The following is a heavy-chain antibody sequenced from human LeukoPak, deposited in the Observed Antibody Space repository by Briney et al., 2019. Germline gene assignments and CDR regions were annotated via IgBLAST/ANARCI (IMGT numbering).Heavy chain of an antibody. CDR2: IYSSGST. CDR3: ASRIATAGSVDY. Sequence: GGSLRLSCAASGFTVSSNYMSWVRQAPGKGLEWVTVIYSSGSTYYADSVKGRFTISRDNSKNTLHLQMNTLRAEDTAVYYCASRIATAGSVDYWGQGTLVTVSS. D-gene: IGHD6-13*01. V-gene: IGHV3-53*01. CDR1: GFTVSSNY. J-gene: IGHJ4*02.